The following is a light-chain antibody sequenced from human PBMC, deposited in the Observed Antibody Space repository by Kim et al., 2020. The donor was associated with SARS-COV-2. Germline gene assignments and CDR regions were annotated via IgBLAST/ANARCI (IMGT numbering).Light chain of an antibody. CDR2: GTS. Sequence: PVDRATLSCRASHSVSSNHLAWYQQRLGQAPRLLVYGTSNRATGIPDRFSGSGSGTDFPLTVSRLEPEDSAVYYCQQYDTSPPITFGQGTRLEIK. V-gene: IGKV3-20*01. CDR1: HSVSSNH. J-gene: IGKJ5*01. CDR3: QQYDTSPPIT.